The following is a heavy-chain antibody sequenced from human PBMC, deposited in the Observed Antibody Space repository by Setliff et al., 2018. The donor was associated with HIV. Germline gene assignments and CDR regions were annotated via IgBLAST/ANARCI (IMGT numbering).Heavy chain of an antibody. CDR3: ARDNYDSRGYFFGY. J-gene: IGHJ4*02. V-gene: IGHV4-39*07. D-gene: IGHD3-22*01. CDR2: IYYTENT. CDR1: GGSITNSNYY. Sequence: SSETLSLTCTVSGGSITNSNYYWGWFRQPPGKGLEWIGAIYYTENTYYNPSLKSRVTMSVDPSKNQFSLKLRSVTAADTAVYYCARDNYDSRGYFFGYWGQGTLVTVSS.